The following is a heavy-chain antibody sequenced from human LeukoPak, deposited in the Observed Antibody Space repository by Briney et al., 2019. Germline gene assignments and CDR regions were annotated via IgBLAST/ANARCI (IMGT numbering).Heavy chain of an antibody. V-gene: IGHV1-2*06. CDR1: GYTFTGYY. CDR2: INPNSGGA. D-gene: IGHD5-18*01. J-gene: IGHJ4*02. Sequence: GASVKVSCKASGYTFTGYYMHWVRQAPGQGLEWMGRINPNSGGADFAQKFQGRVTMTRDTSTSTVYMELSSLRSEDTAVYYCARWASGYSYGAPDYWGQGTLVTVSS. CDR3: ARWASGYSYGAPDY.